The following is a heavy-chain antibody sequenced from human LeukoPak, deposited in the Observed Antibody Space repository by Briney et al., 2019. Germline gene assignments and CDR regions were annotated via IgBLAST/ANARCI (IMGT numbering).Heavy chain of an antibody. V-gene: IGHV4-61*02. Sequence: PSQTLSLTCTVSGGSISSGSYYWSWIRQPAGKGLEWIGLIYTSGGTNHNPSLKSRVTISVDTSKNQFSLKLSSVTAADTAVYHCARGRYSSSWYVDFWGQGTLVTVST. CDR2: IYTSGGT. CDR1: GGSISSGSYY. CDR3: ARGRYSSSWYVDF. J-gene: IGHJ4*02. D-gene: IGHD6-13*01.